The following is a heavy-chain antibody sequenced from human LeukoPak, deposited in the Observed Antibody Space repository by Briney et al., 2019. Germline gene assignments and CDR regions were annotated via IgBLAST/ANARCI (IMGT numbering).Heavy chain of an antibody. CDR1: GYSFTSYW. Sequence: GESLKISCKGSGYSFTSYWIGWVRQMPGKGLEWRGIIYPGDSDTRYSPSFQGQVTISADKSISTAYLQWSSLKASDTAMYYCARQKGYDFWSGPNYYYYYMDVWGKGTTVTVSS. V-gene: IGHV5-51*01. D-gene: IGHD3-3*01. CDR2: IYPGDSDT. J-gene: IGHJ6*03. CDR3: ARQKGYDFWSGPNYYYYYMDV.